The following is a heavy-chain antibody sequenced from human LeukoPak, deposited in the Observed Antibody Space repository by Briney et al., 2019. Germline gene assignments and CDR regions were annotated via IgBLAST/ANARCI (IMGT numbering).Heavy chain of an antibody. CDR2: INHSGST. V-gene: IGHV4-34*01. J-gene: IGHJ5*02. CDR1: GGSFSGYY. D-gene: IGHD2-2*01. CDR3: ARGFEGTSYSNWFDP. Sequence: SETLSLTCAVYGGSFSGYYWSWIRQPPGKGLGWIGEINHSGSTNYNPSLKSRVTISVDTSKNQFSLKLSSVTAADTAVYYCARGFEGTSYSNWFDPWGQGTLVTVSS.